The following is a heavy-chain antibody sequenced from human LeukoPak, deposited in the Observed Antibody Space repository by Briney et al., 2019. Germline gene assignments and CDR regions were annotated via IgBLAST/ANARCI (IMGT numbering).Heavy chain of an antibody. J-gene: IGHJ4*02. CDR2: IYYSGST. D-gene: IGHD3-10*01. Sequence: SETLSLTCTVSGGSISSSSYYWGWIRQPPGKGLEWIGSIYYSGSTYYNPSLKSRVTISVDTSKNQFSLKLSSVTAADTAVYYCARLTLLWFGELAHLDYWGQGTLVTVSS. CDR3: ARLTLLWFGELAHLDY. CDR1: GGSISSSSYY. V-gene: IGHV4-39*01.